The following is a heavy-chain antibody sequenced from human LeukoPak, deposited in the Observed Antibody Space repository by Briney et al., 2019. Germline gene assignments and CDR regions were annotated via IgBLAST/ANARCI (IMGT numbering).Heavy chain of an antibody. CDR2: IYYSGST. V-gene: IGHV4-59*01. J-gene: IGHJ4*02. Sequence: SETLSLTCTVSGGSISSYYWIWLRQPAGKGLEWIGYIYYSGSTNFNPSLKSRVTISVDTSKNQFSLKLSSVTAADTAVYYCARDYGGYEDYWGQGTLVTVSS. CDR3: ARDYGGYEDY. D-gene: IGHD5-12*01. CDR1: GGSISSYY.